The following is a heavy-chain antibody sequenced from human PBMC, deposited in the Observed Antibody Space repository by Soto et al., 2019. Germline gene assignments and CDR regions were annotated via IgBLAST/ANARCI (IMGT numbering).Heavy chain of an antibody. CDR2: IYWNDEK. CDR1: GFSLSTTAVG. J-gene: IGHJ4*02. V-gene: IGHV2-5*01. CDR3: GQWGYSSGWSDY. Sequence: SGPTLVNPTPTLTLTCAVSGFSLSTTAVGVGWVRQAPGKTLEWLALIYWNDEKRYSPSLKSRLTITKDTSKNQVVLTMTDMDPVDTATYYCGQWGYSSGWSDYRRQGSPVTVSS. D-gene: IGHD6-19*01.